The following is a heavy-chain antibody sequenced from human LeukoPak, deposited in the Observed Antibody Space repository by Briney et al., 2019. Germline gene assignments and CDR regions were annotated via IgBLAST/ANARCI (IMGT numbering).Heavy chain of an antibody. J-gene: IGHJ4*02. D-gene: IGHD3-10*01. CDR1: GGSISSGGYY. CDR2: IYYSGST. CDR3: ARDSGSGSYYLNY. Sequence: SETLSLTCTVSGGSISSGGYYWSWIRQHPGKGLEWIGYIYYSGSTYYNPSLKSRVTISVDTSKNQFSLKLSSVTAADTAVYYCARDSGSGSYYLNYWGQGTLVAVSS. V-gene: IGHV4-31*03.